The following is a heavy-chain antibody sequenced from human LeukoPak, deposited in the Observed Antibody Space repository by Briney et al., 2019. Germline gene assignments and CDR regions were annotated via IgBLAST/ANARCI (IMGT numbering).Heavy chain of an antibody. CDR2: FNPENGNT. J-gene: IGHJ4*02. V-gene: IGHV1-18*01. CDR3: ARDPYY. Sequence: ASVKVSCKASGYSFVGYGITWVRQAPGQGLEWMGWFNPENGNTNYAQKVQGRVTMTTDTSTSTAYMELRSLRSDDTAVYYCARDPYYWGQGTLVTVSS. CDR1: GYSFVGYG.